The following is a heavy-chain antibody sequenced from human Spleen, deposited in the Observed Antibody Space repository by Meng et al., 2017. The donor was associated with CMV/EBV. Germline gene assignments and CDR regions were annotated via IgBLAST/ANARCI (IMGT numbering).Heavy chain of an antibody. V-gene: IGHV4-39*07. CDR3: ARDDSSGYKILVGWLDP. CDR1: GGSISSSSYY. CDR2: IYYSGST. D-gene: IGHD3-22*01. J-gene: IGHJ5*02. Sequence: SETLSLTCTVSGGSISSSSYYWGWIRQPPGKGLEWVGSIYYSGSTYYNPSLKSRVSIAVDTSKNQFSLKLSSVTAADTAVYYCARDDSSGYKILVGWLDPWGQGTLVPSPQ.